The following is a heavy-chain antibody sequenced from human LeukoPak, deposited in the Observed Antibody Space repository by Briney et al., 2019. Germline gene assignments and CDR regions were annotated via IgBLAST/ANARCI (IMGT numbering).Heavy chain of an antibody. CDR2: ISSSSSTI. J-gene: IGHJ6*03. CDR3: ASQDYYYYMDV. Sequence: GGSLRLSCAASGFTFSSYSMNWVRQAPGKGLEWVSSISSSSSTIYYADSVKGRFTISRDNAKNSLYLQMNSLRAEDTAVYYCASQDYYYYMDVWGKGTTVTVSS. CDR1: GFTFSSYS. V-gene: IGHV3-48*01.